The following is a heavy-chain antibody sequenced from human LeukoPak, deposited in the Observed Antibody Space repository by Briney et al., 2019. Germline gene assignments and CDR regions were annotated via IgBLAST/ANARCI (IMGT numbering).Heavy chain of an antibody. CDR1: GSSISSSSYY. J-gene: IGHJ4*02. CDR2: IYYSGST. Sequence: PSETLSLTCTVSGSSISSSSYYWGWIRQPPGKGLEWIGSIYYSGSTYYNPSLKSRVTISVDTSKNQFSLKLSSVTAADTAVYYCASGLHWGKWRTRNSWYFDYWGQGTLVTVSS. D-gene: IGHD3-16*01. V-gene: IGHV4-39*07. CDR3: ASGLHWGKWRTRNSWYFDY.